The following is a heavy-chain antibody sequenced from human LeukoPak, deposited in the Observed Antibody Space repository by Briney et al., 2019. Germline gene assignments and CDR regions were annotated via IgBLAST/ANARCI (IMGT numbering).Heavy chain of an antibody. J-gene: IGHJ4*02. CDR2: IWYDGSNK. CDR1: GFTFSSYG. Sequence: GGSLRLSCAASGFTFSSYGMRWVRQAPGKGLEWVAVIWYDGSNKYYADSVKGRFTISRDNSKNTLYLQMNSLRAEDTAVYYCAKGGDYGGGTYYFDYWGQGTLVTVSS. D-gene: IGHD4-23*01. V-gene: IGHV3-33*06. CDR3: AKGGDYGGGTYYFDY.